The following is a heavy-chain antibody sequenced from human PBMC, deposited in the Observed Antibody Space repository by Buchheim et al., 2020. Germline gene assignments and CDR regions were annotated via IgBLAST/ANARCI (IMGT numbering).Heavy chain of an antibody. Sequence: QVQLVESGGGVVQPGRSLRLSCAASGFTFSSYGMHWVRQAPGKGLEWVAFIRYDGSNKYYADSVKGRCTISRDHSKNTLYMKMNSLRAEDTAVYYCAKDGQWLDPYFDYWGQGTL. CDR2: IRYDGSNK. J-gene: IGHJ4*02. D-gene: IGHD6-19*01. CDR3: AKDGQWLDPYFDY. CDR1: GFTFSSYG. V-gene: IGHV3-30*02.